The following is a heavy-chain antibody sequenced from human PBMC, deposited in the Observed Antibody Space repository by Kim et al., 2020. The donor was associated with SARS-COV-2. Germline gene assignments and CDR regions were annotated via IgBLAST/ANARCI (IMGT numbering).Heavy chain of an antibody. CDR2: IKSKTDGKST. D-gene: IGHD6-13*01. CDR3: TTRISAAGRGY. V-gene: IGHV3-15*01. CDR1: GFTFSNVW. Sequence: GGSLRLSCAASGFTFSNVWMSWVRQAPGRGLEWVGRIKSKTDGKSTDYAAPVKGRFTMSRDDSKNTLHMQMNSVETEDTDVYSCTTRISAAGRGYWGQGTLVTVSS. J-gene: IGHJ4*02.